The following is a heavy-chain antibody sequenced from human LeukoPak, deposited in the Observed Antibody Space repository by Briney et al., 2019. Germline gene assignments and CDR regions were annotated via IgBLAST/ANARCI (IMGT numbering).Heavy chain of an antibody. D-gene: IGHD3-22*01. J-gene: IGHJ4*02. CDR1: GFTFSSYS. Sequence: PGGSLRLSCAASGFTFSSYSMNWVRQAPGKGLEWVSSISSSSSYIYYADSVKGRFTISRDNAKNSLYLQMNSLRAEDTAVYYCARDMIVPCRVEYWGQGTLVTVSS. CDR2: ISSSSSYI. V-gene: IGHV3-21*01. CDR3: ARDMIVPCRVEY.